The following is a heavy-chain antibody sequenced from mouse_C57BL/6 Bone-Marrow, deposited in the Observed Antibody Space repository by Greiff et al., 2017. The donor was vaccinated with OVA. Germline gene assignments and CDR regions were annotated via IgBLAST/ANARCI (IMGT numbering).Heavy chain of an antibody. CDR3: ARDPKAYYYGSSSFAY. CDR1: GYAFSSSW. D-gene: IGHD1-1*01. Sequence: QVQLQQSGPELVKPGASVKISCKASGYAFSSSWMNWVKQRPGKGLEWIGRIYPGDGDTNYNGKCKGKATLTADKSSSTAYMQLSSLTSEDSAVYFCARDPKAYYYGSSSFAYWGQGTLVTVSA. CDR2: IYPGDGDT. V-gene: IGHV1-82*01. J-gene: IGHJ3*01.